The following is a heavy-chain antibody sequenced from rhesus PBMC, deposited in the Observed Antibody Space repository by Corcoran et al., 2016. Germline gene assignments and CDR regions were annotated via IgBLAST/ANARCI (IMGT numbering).Heavy chain of an antibody. CDR1: GGSVSSSNW. V-gene: IGHV4-65*01. J-gene: IGHJ2*01. D-gene: IGHD2-2*01. Sequence: QVQLQESGPGLVKPSETLSLTCAVSGGSVSSSNWWGWIRQPPGKGLEWIGYISGSSGSTYYNPSLKSRVTISTDTSKNQFSLKLSSVTAADTAVYYCARGATSDWYFDLWGPGTPITISS. CDR2: ISGSSGST. CDR3: ARGATSDWYFDL.